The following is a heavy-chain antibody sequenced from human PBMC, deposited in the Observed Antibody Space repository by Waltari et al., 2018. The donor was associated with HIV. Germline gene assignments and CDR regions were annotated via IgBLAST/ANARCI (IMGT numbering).Heavy chain of an antibody. CDR2: VNHSGNI. CDR3: SREGYGGNPANDFDF. Sequence: QVQLQQSGAGLLKPSETLSLTCTVSGGSFSGYYWSWSRQPPGQGLGGIGEVNHSGNINYNPSLKSRLIISVDTSKSQFSLRLKSVTAADTAVYYCSREGYGGNPANDFDFWGQGTLVSVSS. V-gene: IGHV4-34*01. D-gene: IGHD2-15*01. CDR1: GGSFSGYY. J-gene: IGHJ4*02.